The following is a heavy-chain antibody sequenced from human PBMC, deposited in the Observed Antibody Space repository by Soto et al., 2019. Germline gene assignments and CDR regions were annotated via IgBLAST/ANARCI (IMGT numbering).Heavy chain of an antibody. CDR1: GGSVSSGSYY. V-gene: IGHV4-61*01. CDR3: ARGGGSGAFDI. Sequence: LSLTCTVSGGSVSSGSYYWSWIRQPPGKGLEWIGYIYYSGSTNYNPSLKSRVTISVDTSKNQFSLKLSSVTAADTAVYYCARGGGSGAFDIWGQGTMVTVSS. J-gene: IGHJ3*02. CDR2: IYYSGST. D-gene: IGHD3-10*01.